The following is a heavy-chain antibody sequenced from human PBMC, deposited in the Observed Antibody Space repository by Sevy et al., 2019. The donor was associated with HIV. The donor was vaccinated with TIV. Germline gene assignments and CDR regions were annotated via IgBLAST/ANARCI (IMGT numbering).Heavy chain of an antibody. CDR3: VRDDRDGYFDY. Sequence: ASVKVSCKASGYTFTGYYMHWVRQAPGQGLGWMGWINPDSGGPNYAPKFQGRVTLTRDTSISTAYMELSRLKSDETAVYYCVRDDRDGYFDYWGQGTLVTVSS. J-gene: IGHJ4*02. V-gene: IGHV1-2*02. CDR2: INPDSGGP. CDR1: GYTFTGYY.